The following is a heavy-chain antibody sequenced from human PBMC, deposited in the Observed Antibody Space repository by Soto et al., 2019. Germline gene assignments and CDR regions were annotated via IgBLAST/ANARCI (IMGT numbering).Heavy chain of an antibody. V-gene: IGHV1-2*02. D-gene: IGHD3-10*01. CDR2: IDPRSGGV. J-gene: IGHJ4*02. CDR3: ATDDYGIFHY. CDR1: GYPFTTYY. Sequence: ASVKVSCKVSGYPFTTYYIHWVRQAPAQGLEWMGWIDPRSGGVVYEQKFQGRVTMTRDTSISTVYMDLSGLTSDDTALYYCATDDYGIFHYWGQGSLVTVSS.